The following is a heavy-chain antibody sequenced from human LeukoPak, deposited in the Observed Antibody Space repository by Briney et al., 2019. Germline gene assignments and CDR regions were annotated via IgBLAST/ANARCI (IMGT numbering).Heavy chain of an antibody. CDR2: IYYSGST. D-gene: IGHD2-2*01. J-gene: IGHJ4*02. CDR1: GGSISSSSYY. Sequence: SSETLPLTCTVSGGSISSSSYYWGWIRQPPGKGLEWIGSIYYSGSTYYNPSLKSRVTISVDTSTNQFSLKLSSVTAADTAVYYCARQRRYCSSTSCYAFDYWGQGTLVTVSS. V-gene: IGHV4-39*01. CDR3: ARQRRYCSSTSCYAFDY.